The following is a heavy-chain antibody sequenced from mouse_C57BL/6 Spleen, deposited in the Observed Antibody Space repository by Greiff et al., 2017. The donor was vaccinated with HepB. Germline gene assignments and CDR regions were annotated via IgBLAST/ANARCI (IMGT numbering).Heavy chain of an antibody. CDR2: ISGGGGNT. CDR1: GFTFSSYT. V-gene: IGHV5-9*01. Sequence: EVQGVESGGGLVKPGGSLKLSCAASGFTFSSYTMSWVRQTPEKRLEWVATISGGGGNTYYPDSVKGRSTISRDNAKNTLYLQMSSLRSEDTALYYCASRDYYGSRGYFDYWGQGTTLTVSS. J-gene: IGHJ2*01. CDR3: ASRDYYGSRGYFDY. D-gene: IGHD1-1*01.